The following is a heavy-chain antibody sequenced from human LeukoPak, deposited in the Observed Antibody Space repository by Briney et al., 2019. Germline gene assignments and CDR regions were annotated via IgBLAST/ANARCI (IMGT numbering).Heavy chain of an antibody. J-gene: IGHJ4*02. CDR2: IYYSGST. Sequence: PSETLSLTCTVSGGSISSGGYYWSWIRQHPGKGLEWIGYIYYSGSTYYNPSLKSRVTISVDTSKNRFSLKLSSVTAADTAVYYCARLVNKLAAATYYFDYWGQGTLVTVSS. D-gene: IGHD6-13*01. V-gene: IGHV4-31*03. CDR1: GGSISSGGYY. CDR3: ARLVNKLAAATYYFDY.